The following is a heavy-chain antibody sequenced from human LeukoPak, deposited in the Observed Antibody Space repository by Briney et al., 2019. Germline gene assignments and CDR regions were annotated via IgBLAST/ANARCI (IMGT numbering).Heavy chain of an antibody. CDR1: GFTFSSYN. V-gene: IGHV3-21*01. J-gene: IGHJ4*02. CDR2: ISRTGSYI. CDR3: ARVLETDGRGGSCYSGLDY. D-gene: IGHD2-15*01. Sequence: GGSLRLSCAASGFTFSSYNMNWVRQAPGRGLEWVSSISRTGSYIYYADSVKGRFTISRDNAQNSLYLQMNSLRVEDTAVYYCARVLETDGRGGSCYSGLDYWGQGTLVTVSS.